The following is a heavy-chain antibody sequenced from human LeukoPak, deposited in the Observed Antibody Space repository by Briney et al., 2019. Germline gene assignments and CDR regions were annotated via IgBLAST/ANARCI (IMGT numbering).Heavy chain of an antibody. D-gene: IGHD2-21*01. CDR1: GYTFTSYG. Sequence: GASVKVYCKASGYTFTSYGISWVRQVPGQGLEWMGWISAYNGNTNYAQKLQGRVTMTADTSTSTAYMELRSLRSDDTAVYYCACFFFSSRRRHTRWGQGTLVTVSS. CDR3: ACFFFSSRRRHTR. V-gene: IGHV1-18*04. J-gene: IGHJ4*02. CDR2: ISAYNGNT.